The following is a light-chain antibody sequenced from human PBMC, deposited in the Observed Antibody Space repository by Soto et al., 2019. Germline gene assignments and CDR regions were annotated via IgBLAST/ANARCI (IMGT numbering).Light chain of an antibody. Sequence: QSVLTQPPSASGSVGQSVTISCTGTSRDVGGYNYVSWYQQHPGKAPRLIIYEVTRRPPGVPDRFSGSKSVNTAALTVSGLQAEDEADYYCSSHAGSRNILFGGGTKLTVL. CDR2: EVT. CDR3: SSHAGSRNIL. V-gene: IGLV2-8*01. J-gene: IGLJ2*01. CDR1: SRDVGGYNY.